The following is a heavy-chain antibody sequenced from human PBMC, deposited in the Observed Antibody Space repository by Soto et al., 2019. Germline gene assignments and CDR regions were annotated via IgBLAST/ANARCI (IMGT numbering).Heavy chain of an antibody. CDR2: IISIFGTA. D-gene: IGHD2-2*01. Sequence: SVKVSCKASGGTFSSYAISWVRQAPGQGLEWMGGIISIFGTANYAQKFQGRVTITADKSTSTAYMELSSLRSEDTAVYYCARSLYCSSTSCQGLADYGMDVWGQGTTVTVSS. J-gene: IGHJ6*02. CDR3: ARSLYCSSTSCQGLADYGMDV. V-gene: IGHV1-69*06. CDR1: GGTFSSYA.